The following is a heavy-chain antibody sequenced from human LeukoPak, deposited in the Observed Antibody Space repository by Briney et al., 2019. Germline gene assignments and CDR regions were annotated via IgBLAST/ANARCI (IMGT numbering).Heavy chain of an antibody. CDR2: INHSGST. CDR1: GGSFSGYY. D-gene: IGHD3-22*01. J-gene: IGHJ4*02. CDR3: ARGGYYYDSSVYCLDY. V-gene: IGHV4-34*01. Sequence: SETLSLTCAVYGGSFSGYYWSWIRQPPGKGLEWIGEINHSGSTNYNPSLKSRVTISVDTSKNQFSLKLSSVTAADTAVYYCARGGYYYDSSVYCLDYWGQGTLVTVSS.